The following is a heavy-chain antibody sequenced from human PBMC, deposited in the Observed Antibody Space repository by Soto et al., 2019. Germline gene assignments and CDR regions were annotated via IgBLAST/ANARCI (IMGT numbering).Heavy chain of an antibody. CDR1: GFTFSDYY. J-gene: IGHJ4*02. D-gene: IGHD6-13*01. CDR3: ARDGGYSSSWYPPFDY. Sequence: QVQLVESGGGLVKPGGSLRLSCAASGFTFSDYYMSWIRQAPGKGLEWVSYISSSSSYTNYADSVKGRFTISRDNAKNSLYLQMNSLRAEDTAVYYCARDGGYSSSWYPPFDYWGQGTLVTVSS. CDR2: ISSSSSYT. V-gene: IGHV3-11*06.